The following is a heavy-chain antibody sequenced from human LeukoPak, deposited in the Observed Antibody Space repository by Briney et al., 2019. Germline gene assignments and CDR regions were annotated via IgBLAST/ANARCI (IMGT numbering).Heavy chain of an antibody. Sequence: TGGSLRLSCAASGFTFSSYSMNWVRQAPGKGLEWVSSISSSSSYIYYADSVKGRFTISRDNAKNSLYLQMNSLRAEDTAVYYCARPGVSGHKEDYWGQGTLVTVSS. CDR2: ISSSSSYI. CDR1: GFTFSSYS. D-gene: IGHD6-13*01. J-gene: IGHJ4*02. V-gene: IGHV3-21*01. CDR3: ARPGVSGHKEDY.